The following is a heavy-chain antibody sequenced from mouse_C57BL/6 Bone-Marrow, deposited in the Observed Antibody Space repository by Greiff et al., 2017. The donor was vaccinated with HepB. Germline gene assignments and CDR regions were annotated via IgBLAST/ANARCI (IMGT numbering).Heavy chain of an antibody. Sequence: VQLQQPGAELVMPGASVKLSCKASGYTFTSYWMHWVKQRPGQGLEWIGEIDPSDSYTNYNQKFKGKSTLTVDKSSSTAYMQLSSLTSEDSAVYYCAPATVAPYAMDYWGQGTSVTVSS. D-gene: IGHD1-1*01. CDR3: APATVAPYAMDY. J-gene: IGHJ4*01. CDR2: IDPSDSYT. V-gene: IGHV1-69*01. CDR1: GYTFTSYW.